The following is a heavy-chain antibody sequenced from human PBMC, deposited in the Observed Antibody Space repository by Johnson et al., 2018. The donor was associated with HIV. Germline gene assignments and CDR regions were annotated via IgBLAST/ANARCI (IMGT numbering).Heavy chain of an antibody. CDR3: ARSVSIVVLPAATRGGAFDI. Sequence: QVQLVESGGGVVQPGGSLRLSCAASGFTVSSNYMSWVRQAPGKGLEWISYISSSGSTIYYADSVKGRLTISRDNAKNSLYLQMNSLRAEDTALYYCARSVSIVVLPAATRGGAFDIWGQGTMVTVSS. CDR2: ISSSGSTI. CDR1: GFTVSSNY. D-gene: IGHD2-2*01. V-gene: IGHV3-11*01. J-gene: IGHJ3*02.